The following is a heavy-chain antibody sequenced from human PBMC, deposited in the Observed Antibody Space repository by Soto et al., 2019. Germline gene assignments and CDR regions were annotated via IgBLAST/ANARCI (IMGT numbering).Heavy chain of an antibody. CDR1: VYTFSNFW. D-gene: IGHD3-10*01. CDR2: IYPRDSDS. CDR3: ARKFAPEFFDS. V-gene: IGHV5-51*01. Sequence: EPLKDSCKASVYTFSNFWIAWVRQMPGKGLEWMGIIYPRDSDSKYSPAFQGQVTFSVDKSIDTAYLRWTSLEASDSALYFCARKFAPEFFDSWGQGTLVTVSS. J-gene: IGHJ4*02.